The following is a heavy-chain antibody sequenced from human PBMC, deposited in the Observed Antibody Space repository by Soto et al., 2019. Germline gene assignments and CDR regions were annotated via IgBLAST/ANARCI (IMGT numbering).Heavy chain of an antibody. CDR1: GFTFNTYN. V-gene: IGHV3-48*01. CDR2: ISISSSTI. J-gene: IGHJ4*02. CDR3: AKDEEARHMDY. D-gene: IGHD2-21*01. Sequence: PGGSLRLSCAASGFTFNTYNMQWVRQAPGKGLEWISYISISSSTIHYADSVKGRFTISRDNSRNTLYLHMNSLRAEDTAVYYCAKDEEARHMDYWGQGTLVTVSS.